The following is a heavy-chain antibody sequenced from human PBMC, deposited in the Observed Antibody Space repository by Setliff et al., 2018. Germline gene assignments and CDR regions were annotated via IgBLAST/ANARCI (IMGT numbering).Heavy chain of an antibody. J-gene: IGHJ6*02. CDR3: ARRRYFDRYYYYGMDV. Sequence: SETLSLTCAVYGWSFSGYYWSWIRQPPGKRLEWIGEIIHSGSTNYNPSLKSRVTISMDTSKNQFSLKVSSVTAADTAVYYCARRRYFDRYYYYGMDVWGQGTTVTVSS. CDR1: GWSFSGYY. V-gene: IGHV4-34*12. D-gene: IGHD3-9*01. CDR2: IIHSGST.